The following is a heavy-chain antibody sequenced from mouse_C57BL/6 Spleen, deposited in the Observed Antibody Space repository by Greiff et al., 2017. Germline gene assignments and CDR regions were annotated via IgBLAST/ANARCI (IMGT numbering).Heavy chain of an antibody. Sequence: EVQRVESGGDLVKPGGSLKLSCAASGFTFSSSGMSWVRQTPDKRLEWVATISSGGSYTYYPDSVKGRFTISRDNAKNTLYLQMSSLKSEDTAMYYCARLGLAWFAYWGQGTLVTVSA. D-gene: IGHD4-1*01. CDR2: ISSGGSYT. V-gene: IGHV5-6*01. CDR3: ARLGLAWFAY. J-gene: IGHJ3*01. CDR1: GFTFSSSG.